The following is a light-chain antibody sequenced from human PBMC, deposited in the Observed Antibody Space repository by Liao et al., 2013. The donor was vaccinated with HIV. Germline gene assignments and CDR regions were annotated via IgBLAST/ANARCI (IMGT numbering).Light chain of an antibody. Sequence: YELTQPPSVSVSPGQTASITCSGDKLGDKYACWYQQKPGQSPVLVIYQDSKRPSGIPERFSGSNSGNTATLTISGTQAMDEADYFCQAWDSSTWVFGGGTKLTVL. V-gene: IGLV3-1*01. CDR2: QDS. CDR3: QAWDSSTWV. J-gene: IGLJ3*02. CDR1: KLGDKY.